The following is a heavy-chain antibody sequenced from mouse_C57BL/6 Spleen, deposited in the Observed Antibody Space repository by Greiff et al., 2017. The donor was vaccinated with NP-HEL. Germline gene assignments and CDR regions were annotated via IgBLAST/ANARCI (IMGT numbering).Heavy chain of an antibody. Sequence: VQLQQSGAELVRPGSSVKMSCKTSGYTFTSYGINWVKQRPGQGLEWIGYIYIGNGYTVYNEKFKGKATLTSDTSSSTAYMQLSSLTSEDSAIYFCAREWAGAMDYWGQGTSVTVSS. J-gene: IGHJ4*01. D-gene: IGHD6-1*01. V-gene: IGHV1-58*01. CDR3: AREWAGAMDY. CDR2: IYIGNGYT. CDR1: GYTFTSYG.